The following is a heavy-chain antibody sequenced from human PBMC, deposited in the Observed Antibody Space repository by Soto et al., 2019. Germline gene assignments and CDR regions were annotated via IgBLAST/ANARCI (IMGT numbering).Heavy chain of an antibody. D-gene: IGHD5-18*01. CDR1: GFTFSSYG. V-gene: IGHV3-30*18. CDR3: AKDSPFQYSYGYGDFDY. J-gene: IGHJ4*02. CDR2: ISYDGSNK. Sequence: GGSLRLSCAASGFTFSSYGMHWVRQAPGKGLEWVAVISYDGSNKYYADSVKGRFTISRDNSKNTLYLQMNSLRAEDTAVYYCAKDSPFQYSYGYGDFDYWGQGTLVTVSS.